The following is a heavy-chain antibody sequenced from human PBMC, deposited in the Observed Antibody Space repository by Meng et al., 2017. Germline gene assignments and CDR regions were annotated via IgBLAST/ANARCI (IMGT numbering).Heavy chain of an antibody. CDR1: GYSFTSYW. CDR2: IYPGDSDT. D-gene: IGHD6-19*01. CDR3: ARSEGAVAASDPFDY. J-gene: IGHJ4*02. V-gene: IGHV5-51*01. Sequence: KVSCKGSGYSFTSYWIGWVRQMPGKGLEWMGIIYPGDSDTRYSPSFQGQVTISADKSISTAYLQWSSLKASDTAMYYCARSEGAVAASDPFDYWGQGTQVT.